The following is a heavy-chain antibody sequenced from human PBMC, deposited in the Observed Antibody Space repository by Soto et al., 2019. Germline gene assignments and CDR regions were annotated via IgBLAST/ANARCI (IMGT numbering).Heavy chain of an antibody. V-gene: IGHV4-59*01. D-gene: IGHD4-17*01. CDR3: ARVELNYGYYYYYYMDA. J-gene: IGHJ6*03. Sequence: PSETLSLTCTVSGGSISSYYWSWIRQPPGKGLEWVGYIYYSGSTNYNPSLKSLVTISVDTSKNQFSLKLSSVTAADTAVYYCARVELNYGYYYYYYMDAWGKGTTVTVSS. CDR1: GGSISSYY. CDR2: IYYSGST.